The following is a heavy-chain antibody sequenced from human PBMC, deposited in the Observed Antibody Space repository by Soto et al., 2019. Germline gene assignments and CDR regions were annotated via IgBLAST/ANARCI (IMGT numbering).Heavy chain of an antibody. CDR1: GYTFNFYG. CDR3: ARIGVSSGHESPDFDS. Sequence: ASVKVSCKASGYTFNFYGITWVRQAPGQGLEWMGWISGFNGDTNYAADLQGRVTMTTDTSTSTAYMELRGLRSDDTAVYYCARIGVSSGHESPDFDSWGQGTLVTVSS. V-gene: IGHV1-18*01. CDR2: ISGFNGDT. D-gene: IGHD3-16*01. J-gene: IGHJ4*02.